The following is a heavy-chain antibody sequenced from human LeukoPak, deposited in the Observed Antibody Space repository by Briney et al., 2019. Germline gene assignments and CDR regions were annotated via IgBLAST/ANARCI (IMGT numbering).Heavy chain of an antibody. CDR2: IYYSGST. D-gene: IGHD1-26*01. Sequence: RPSETLSLTCTVSGGSISSYYWSWIRQPPGKGLEWIGYIYYSGSTNYNPSLKSRVTISIDTSKNQFSLKLSSVTAADTAVYYCARGAVGGSYVDYWGQGTLVTVSS. CDR3: ARGAVGGSYVDY. V-gene: IGHV4-59*01. CDR1: GGSISSYY. J-gene: IGHJ4*02.